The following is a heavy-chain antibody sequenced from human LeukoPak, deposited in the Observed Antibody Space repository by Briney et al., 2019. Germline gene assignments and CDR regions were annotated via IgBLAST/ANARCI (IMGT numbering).Heavy chain of an antibody. D-gene: IGHD6-13*01. V-gene: IGHV4-34*01. Sequence: KPSETLSLTCAVYGGSFSGYYWSWIRQPPGKGLEWIGEINHSGSTNYNPSLKSRVTISVDTSKNQFSLKLSSVTAADTAVYYCARVLKPGAAGTSRYYYYGMDVWGQGTTVTVSS. CDR3: ARVLKPGAAGTSRYYYYGMDV. CDR2: INHSGST. J-gene: IGHJ6*02. CDR1: GGSFSGYY.